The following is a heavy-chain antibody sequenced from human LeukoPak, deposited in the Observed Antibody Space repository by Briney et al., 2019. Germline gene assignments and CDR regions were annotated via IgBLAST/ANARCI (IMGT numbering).Heavy chain of an antibody. Sequence: GGSLRLSCAASGFTFSNYAVNWVRQAPGKGLQWVSAISGSGDTTFYADSVKGRFTISRDNSKSTVYLQMNSLRAEDTAVYYCAKTVIGTTYYDYWGQGTRVTVSS. CDR3: AKTVIGTTYYDY. V-gene: IGHV3-23*01. CDR1: GFTFSNYA. J-gene: IGHJ4*02. D-gene: IGHD2/OR15-2a*01. CDR2: ISGSGDTT.